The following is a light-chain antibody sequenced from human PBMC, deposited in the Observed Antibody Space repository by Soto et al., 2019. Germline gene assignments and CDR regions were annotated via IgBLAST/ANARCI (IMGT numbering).Light chain of an antibody. CDR2: EDS. CDR3: SSYAGLSPYL. V-gene: IGLV2-23*01. Sequence: QSALTQPASVSGSPGQSITIPCTGTSSDVGSYNLVSWYQQHPGKAPKLIMYEDSNRPSGVSNRFSGSNSANTASLTISGLQTEDEADYYCSSYAGLSPYLFGSGTKLTV. CDR1: SSDVGSYNL. J-gene: IGLJ2*01.